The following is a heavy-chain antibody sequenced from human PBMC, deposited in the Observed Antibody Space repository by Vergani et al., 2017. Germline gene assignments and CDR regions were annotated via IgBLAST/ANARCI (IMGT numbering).Heavy chain of an antibody. Sequence: QVQVVQSGAEVKQSGASVKVSCKTSGYTFSNYYMHWVRQAPGQGLEWMGIINPSGGHTNYAQKFQGRVTMTRDTSTSTVYMELSSLRSEDTAIYYCARGDYGILAGYGYWGQGTLVTVPA. CDR1: GYTFSNYY. CDR3: ARGDYGILAGYGY. CDR2: INPSGGHT. J-gene: IGHJ4*02. V-gene: IGHV1-46*03. D-gene: IGHD3-9*01.